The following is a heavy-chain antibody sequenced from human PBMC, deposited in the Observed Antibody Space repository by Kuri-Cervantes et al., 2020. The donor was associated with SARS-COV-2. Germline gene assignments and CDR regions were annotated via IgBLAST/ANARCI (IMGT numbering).Heavy chain of an antibody. J-gene: IGHJ2*01. D-gene: IGHD2-21*01. Sequence: SQTLSLTCGVTGYPISIGYNWGWIRQPPGKGLEWIGSIYHTGTTSYKSPLRSRVTISADTSKNQFSLNLKSVTAADTAIYYCAMSSDWDPLWYFDLWGHGTLVTVSS. CDR3: AMSSDWDPLWYFDL. V-gene: IGHV4-38-2*01. CDR1: GYPISIGYN. CDR2: IYHTGTT.